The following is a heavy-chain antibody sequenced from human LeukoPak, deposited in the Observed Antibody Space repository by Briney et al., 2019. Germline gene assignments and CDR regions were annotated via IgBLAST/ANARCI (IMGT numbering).Heavy chain of an antibody. CDR2: IIPIFGTA. V-gene: IGHV1-69*13. Sequence: ASVKVSCKASGGTFSSYAISWVRQAPGQGLEWMGGIIPIFGTANYAQKFQGRVTITADESTSTAYMELSSLRSEDTAVYYCARVFVVAATDYYYYYMDVWGKGTTVTISS. D-gene: IGHD2-15*01. CDR3: ARVFVVAATDYYYYYMDV. J-gene: IGHJ6*03. CDR1: GGTFSSYA.